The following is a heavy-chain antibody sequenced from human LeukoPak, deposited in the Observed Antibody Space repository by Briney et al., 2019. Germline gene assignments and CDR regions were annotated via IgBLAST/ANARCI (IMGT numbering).Heavy chain of an antibody. J-gene: IGHJ4*02. Sequence: GGSLRLSCAASGFTFSSYAMSWVRQAPGKGLEWVSAISGSGGSTYYADSVKGRFTISRDSSKNTLYLQMNSLRAEDTAVYYCAKVDYYDSSGYPAHWGQGTLVTVSS. V-gene: IGHV3-23*01. D-gene: IGHD3-22*01. CDR3: AKVDYYDSSGYPAH. CDR2: ISGSGGST. CDR1: GFTFSSYA.